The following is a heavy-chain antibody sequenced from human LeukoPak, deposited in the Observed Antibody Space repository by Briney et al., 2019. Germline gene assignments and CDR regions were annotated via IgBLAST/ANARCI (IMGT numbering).Heavy chain of an antibody. CDR3: ARLTYYYDSSGYYASGPFDY. D-gene: IGHD3-22*01. CDR2: IYTSGST. CDR1: GGSISSYY. V-gene: IGHV4-4*07. Sequence: PSETLSLTCTVSGGSISSYYWSWIRQPAGKGLEWIGRIYTSGSTNYNPSLKSRVTMSVDTSKNQFSLKLSSVTAADTAVYYCARLTYYYDSSGYYASGPFDYWGQGTLVTVSS. J-gene: IGHJ4*02.